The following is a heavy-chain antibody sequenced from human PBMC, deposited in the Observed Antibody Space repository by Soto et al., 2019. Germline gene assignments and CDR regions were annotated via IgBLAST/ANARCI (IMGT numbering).Heavy chain of an antibody. V-gene: IGHV3-23*01. CDR3: AKRGSGSQFDY. CDR1: GFTFSSYA. Sequence: EVQLLESGGGLVQPGGSLRLSCAASGFTFSSYAMSWVRQAPGKGLEWVSVISGSGGSTYYADSVKGRFTITRDNSKNTLYLQMNSLRAEDTAVHYCAKRGSGSQFDYWGQGTLVTVSS. D-gene: IGHD1-26*01. CDR2: ISGSGGST. J-gene: IGHJ4*02.